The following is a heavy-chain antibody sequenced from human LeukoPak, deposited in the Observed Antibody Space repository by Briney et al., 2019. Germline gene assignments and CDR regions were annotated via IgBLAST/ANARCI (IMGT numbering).Heavy chain of an antibody. CDR3: ARERDRYTYGLDY. J-gene: IGHJ4*02. CDR2: INPSGGSI. V-gene: IGHV1-46*01. Sequence: ASVNVSCKASGYTFTNYHIHWVRQAPGQGLEWMGIINPSGGSITYAQKFQGRVTMTTDPSTSTVYMELSSLRSEDTAVYYCARERDRYTYGLDYWGQGTLVTVSS. CDR1: GYTFTNYH. D-gene: IGHD3-16*02.